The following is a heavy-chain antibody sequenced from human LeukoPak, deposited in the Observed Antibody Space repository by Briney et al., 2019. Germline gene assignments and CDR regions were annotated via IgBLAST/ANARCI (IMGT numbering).Heavy chain of an antibody. J-gene: IGHJ6*03. Sequence: SETLSLTCTVSGGPISSYYWSWIRQPPGKGLEWIGYIYYSGSTNYNPSLKSRVTISVDTSKNQFSLKLSSVTAADTAVYYCAREGISGQPYYYYYYMDVWGKGTTVTVSS. V-gene: IGHV4-59*01. D-gene: IGHD3-10*01. CDR1: GGPISSYY. CDR3: AREGISGQPYYYYYYMDV. CDR2: IYYSGST.